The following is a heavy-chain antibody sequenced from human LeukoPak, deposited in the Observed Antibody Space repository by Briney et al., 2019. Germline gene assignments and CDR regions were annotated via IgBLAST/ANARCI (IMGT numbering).Heavy chain of an antibody. J-gene: IGHJ6*03. V-gene: IGHV3-11*01. CDR1: GFAFSDYY. CDR3: ARGGYYGSGDPNYYYMDV. CDR2: ISSSGSTI. Sequence: PGGSPRLSCAASGFAFSDYYMSWIRQAPGKGLEWVSYISSSGSTIYYADSVKGRFTISRDNAKNSLYLQMNSLRAEDTAVYYCARGGYYGSGDPNYYYMDVWAKGTTATVSS. D-gene: IGHD3-10*01.